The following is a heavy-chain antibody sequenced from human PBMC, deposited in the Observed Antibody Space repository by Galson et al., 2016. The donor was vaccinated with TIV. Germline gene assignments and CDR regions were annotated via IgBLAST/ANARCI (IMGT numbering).Heavy chain of an antibody. CDR1: GGSITLGSFY. V-gene: IGHV4-61*02. Sequence: TLSLTCTVSGGSITLGSFYWTWIRQPAGKGLEWIGRIYTSGTTNYNASLKSRVTISLDTSKSHVSLKLSSVTAADTAVYYCAREIYSNSWTRAEGYFYGVDVWGQGTTVTVSS. CDR2: IYTSGTT. CDR3: AREIYSNSWTRAEGYFYGVDV. J-gene: IGHJ6*02. D-gene: IGHD6-13*01.